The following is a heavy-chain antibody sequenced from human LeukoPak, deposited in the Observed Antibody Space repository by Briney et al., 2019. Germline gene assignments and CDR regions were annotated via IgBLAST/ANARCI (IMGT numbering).Heavy chain of an antibody. V-gene: IGHV3-23*01. Sequence: GGSLRLSCAASGFTFTNYAMSWVRQAPGKGLEWVSTITGGGSSSYYADSVKGRFTISRDNSKNTVYLQMNSLTSDDTAVYYCARELSTTVTSPIDYWGQGTLVTVSS. CDR3: ARELSTTVTSPIDY. CDR1: GFTFTNYA. CDR2: ITGGGSSS. J-gene: IGHJ4*02. D-gene: IGHD4-17*01.